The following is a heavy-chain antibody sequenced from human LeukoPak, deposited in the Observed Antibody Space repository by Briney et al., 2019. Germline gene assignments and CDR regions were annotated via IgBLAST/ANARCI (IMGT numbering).Heavy chain of an antibody. V-gene: IGHV4-4*02. CDR1: GGSISSSW. J-gene: IGHJ4*02. CDR3: ARDLLVGATRVIDY. D-gene: IGHD1-26*01. Sequence: SETLSLTCAVSGGSISSSWWSWVRQPPGKGLEWIGEIFHSGSTNYNPSLKSRVTISVDKSKNHFSLELTSVTAADTAVYYCARDLLVGATRVIDYWGQGTLVTVSS. CDR2: IFHSGST.